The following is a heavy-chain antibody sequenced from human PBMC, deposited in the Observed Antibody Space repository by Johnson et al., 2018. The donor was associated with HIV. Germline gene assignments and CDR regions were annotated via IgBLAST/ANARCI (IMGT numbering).Heavy chain of an antibody. V-gene: IGHV3-7*01. J-gene: IGHJ3*02. CDR3: ARDYPMRVTGFSLDAFDI. CDR2: DGSEK. D-gene: IGHD3-3*01. Sequence: DGSEKYYVDSLRGRFTISSDNAKNSLCLQMDSLTAEDTAVYYCARDYPMRVTGFSLDAFDIWGQGTMVTVSS.